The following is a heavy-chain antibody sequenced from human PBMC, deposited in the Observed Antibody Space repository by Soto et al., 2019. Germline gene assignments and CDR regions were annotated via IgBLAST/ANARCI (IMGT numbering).Heavy chain of an antibody. D-gene: IGHD3-9*01. Sequence: PSETLSLTCTVSGGSISSYYWSWIRQPPGKGLEWIGYIYYSGSTNYNPSLKSRVTISVDTSKNQFSLKLSSVTAADTAVYYCARVPIPLRYFDWLTAFDIWGQGTMVTVSS. J-gene: IGHJ3*02. CDR3: ARVPIPLRYFDWLTAFDI. V-gene: IGHV4-59*01. CDR2: IYYSGST. CDR1: GGSISSYY.